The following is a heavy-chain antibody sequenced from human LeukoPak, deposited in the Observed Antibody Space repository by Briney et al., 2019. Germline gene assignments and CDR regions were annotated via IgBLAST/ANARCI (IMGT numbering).Heavy chain of an antibody. CDR1: GGSISSGGYY. CDR2: IYYSGST. J-gene: IGHJ4*02. V-gene: IGHV4-31*03. Sequence: SETLSLTCTVSGGSISSGGYYWSWIRQHPGKGLEWIGYIYYSGSTYYNPSLKSRVTISVDTSKNQFSLKLSSVTAADTAVYYCAREPYCSGGSCYPFGYWGQGTLVTVSS. CDR3: AREPYCSGGSCYPFGY. D-gene: IGHD2-15*01.